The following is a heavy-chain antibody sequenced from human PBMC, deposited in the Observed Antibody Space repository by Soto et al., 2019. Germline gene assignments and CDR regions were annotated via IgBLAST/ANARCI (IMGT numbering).Heavy chain of an antibody. CDR3: ARWWSGSRQGFDP. J-gene: IGHJ5*02. CDR2: IYYSGST. Sequence: QVQLQESGPGLVKPSQTLSLTCTVSGGSISSGDYYWSWIRQHPGKGLEWIGYIYYSGSTYYNPSLHSAVTLAVDTSKNQFSLKLSSVTAAETAVYYCARWWSGSRQGFDPWGQGTLVTVSS. V-gene: IGHV4-31*01. CDR1: GGSISSGDYY. D-gene: IGHD3-3*01.